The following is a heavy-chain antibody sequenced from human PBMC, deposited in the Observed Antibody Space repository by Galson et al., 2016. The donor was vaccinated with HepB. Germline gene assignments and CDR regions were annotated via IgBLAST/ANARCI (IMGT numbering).Heavy chain of an antibody. J-gene: IGHJ4*02. CDR3: ARVVVGDSGGRGKYFDY. V-gene: IGHV4-4*02. Sequence: SETLSLTCAVSGGSISTSNWWSWVRQPPGKGLEWIGEVYPSGSTNNNPSLKSRVTISVDKSKNQFSLKLNSVTAADTAVYYCARVVVGDSGGRGKYFDYWGQGTLVTVSS. D-gene: IGHD2-21*01. CDR2: VYPSGST. CDR1: GGSISTSNW.